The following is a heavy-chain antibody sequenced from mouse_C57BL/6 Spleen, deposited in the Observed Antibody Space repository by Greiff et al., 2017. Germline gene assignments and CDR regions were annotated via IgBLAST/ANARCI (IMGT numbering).Heavy chain of an antibody. V-gene: IGHV1-54*01. J-gene: IGHJ2*01. D-gene: IGHD2-2*01. CDR3: AREGDGYGCDY. Sequence: QVQLQQSGAELVRPGTSVKVSCKASGYAFTNYLIEWVKQRPGQGLEWIGVINPGSGGTNYNEKFKGKATLTADKSSSTAYMQLSSRTSEDSAVYFCAREGDGYGCDYWGQGTTLTVSS. CDR2: INPGSGGT. CDR1: GYAFTNYL.